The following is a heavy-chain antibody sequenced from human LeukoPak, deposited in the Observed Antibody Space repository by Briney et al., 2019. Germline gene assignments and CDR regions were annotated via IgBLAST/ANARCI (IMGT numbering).Heavy chain of an antibody. J-gene: IGHJ6*02. CDR3: ARDGGTTVATHGGYYYGMDV. CDR1: GYTFTSYY. Sequence: ASVKVSCKASGYTFTSYYMHWVRQAPGQGLEWMGWINPNSGGTNYSQKFQGRVTMTRDTSISTAYMELSRLRSDDTAVYYCARDGGTTVATHGGYYYGMDVWGQGTTVTVSS. V-gene: IGHV1-2*02. D-gene: IGHD4-23*01. CDR2: INPNSGGT.